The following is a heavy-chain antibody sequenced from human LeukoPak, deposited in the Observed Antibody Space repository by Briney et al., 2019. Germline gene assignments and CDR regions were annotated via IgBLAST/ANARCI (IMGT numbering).Heavy chain of an antibody. D-gene: IGHD3-10*01. J-gene: IGHJ6*03. CDR3: AGGITMVRGVISYYYYYYMDV. V-gene: IGHV4-38-2*02. CDR2: LSHTGST. CDR1: GPSISSGSY. Sequence: SETLSLTCTVSGPSISSGSYWGWIRQPPGKGLEYIGSLSHTGSTFYNPSLKSQVTISLDTSMNQFSLKLSSVTAADTAVYYCAGGITMVRGVISYYYYYYMDVWGKGTTVTVPS.